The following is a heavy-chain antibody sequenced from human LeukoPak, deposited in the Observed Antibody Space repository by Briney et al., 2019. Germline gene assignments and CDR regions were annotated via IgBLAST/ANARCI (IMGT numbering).Heavy chain of an antibody. CDR1: GFTFSSYG. J-gene: IGHJ4*02. CDR2: IRYDGSNK. CDR3: AKDFGYESGYGLGTDY. D-gene: IGHD5-12*01. V-gene: IGHV3-30*02. Sequence: GGSLRLSCAASGFTFSSYGMHWVRQAPGKGLEWVAFIRYDGSNKYYADSVKGRFTISRDNSKNTLYLQMNSLRAEDTAVYYCAKDFGYESGYGLGTDYWGQGTLVTVSS.